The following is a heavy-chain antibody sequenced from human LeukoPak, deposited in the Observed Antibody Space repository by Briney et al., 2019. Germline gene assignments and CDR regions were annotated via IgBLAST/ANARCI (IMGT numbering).Heavy chain of an antibody. J-gene: IGHJ4*02. V-gene: IGHV3-23*01. Sequence: GGSLRLSCAASGFTVSSNYGMNWVRQAPGKGLEWVSGIIGSGGTTYYADSVKGRFTISRDNSKNTVYLQINNLRDEDTAVYYCAKDDRLLRFLHWGQGTLVTVSS. CDR2: IIGSGGTT. D-gene: IGHD3-16*01. CDR1: GFTVSSNYG. CDR3: AKDDRLLRFLH.